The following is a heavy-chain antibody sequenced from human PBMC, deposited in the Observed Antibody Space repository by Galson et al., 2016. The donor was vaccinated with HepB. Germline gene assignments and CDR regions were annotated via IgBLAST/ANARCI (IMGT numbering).Heavy chain of an antibody. Sequence: SLRLSCAASGFTFSNCVMNWVRQAPGKGLEWVSGISDSGLTTYYADSVKGRFTISRDNSQRTLHLQMNILRAEDTAVYYCAKGGYYDFWTEYLIGYWGQGTLVTVSP. V-gene: IGHV3-23*01. D-gene: IGHD3/OR15-3a*01. J-gene: IGHJ4*02. CDR1: GFTFSNCV. CDR3: AKGGYYDFWTEYLIGY. CDR2: ISDSGLTT.